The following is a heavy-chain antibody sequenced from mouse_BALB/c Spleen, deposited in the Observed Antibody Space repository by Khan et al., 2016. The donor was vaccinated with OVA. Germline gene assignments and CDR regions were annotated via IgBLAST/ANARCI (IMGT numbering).Heavy chain of an antibody. CDR1: AFSLTSSG. CDR2: KWAGGST. Sequence: QVQLKQSGPGLVAPSQSLSITCTVSAFSLTSSGVHWVRQPPGKGLEWLGVKWAGGSTNYNSALMSRLSSSKDNSKSQVFLKMNSLHTDATAMYYCARLEDIWGQGTTLTVSS. V-gene: IGHV2-9*02. D-gene: IGHD1-3*01. J-gene: IGHJ2*01. CDR3: ARLEDI.